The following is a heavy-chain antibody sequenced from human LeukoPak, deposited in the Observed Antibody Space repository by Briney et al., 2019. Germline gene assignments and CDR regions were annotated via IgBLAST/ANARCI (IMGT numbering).Heavy chain of an antibody. Sequence: GGSLRLSCAASGFTFSSYAMSWVRQAPGKGLEWVSAISGSGGSTYYADSVKGRFTISRDNSRNTLYLQMNSLRAEDTAVYYCAKDRVRAVAGTGDYFDYWGQGTLVTVSS. D-gene: IGHD6-19*01. V-gene: IGHV3-23*01. CDR3: AKDRVRAVAGTGDYFDY. CDR1: GFTFSSYA. CDR2: ISGSGGST. J-gene: IGHJ4*02.